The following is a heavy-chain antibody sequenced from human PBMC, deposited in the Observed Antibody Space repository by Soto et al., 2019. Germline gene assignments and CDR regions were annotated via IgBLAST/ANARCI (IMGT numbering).Heavy chain of an antibody. V-gene: IGHV1-2*02. D-gene: IGHD6-13*01. Sequence: ASVNVSCKASGYTFTGYYMHWVRQAPGQGLEWMGWINPNSGGTNYAQKFQGRVTMTRDTSISTAYMELSRLRSDDTAVYYCARVGAAALGYFDYWGQGTLVTVSS. J-gene: IGHJ4*02. CDR2: INPNSGGT. CDR1: GYTFTGYY. CDR3: ARVGAAALGYFDY.